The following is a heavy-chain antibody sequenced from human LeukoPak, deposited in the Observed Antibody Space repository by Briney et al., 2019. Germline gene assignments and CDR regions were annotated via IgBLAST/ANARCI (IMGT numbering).Heavy chain of an antibody. J-gene: IGHJ4*02. Sequence: GGSLRLSCAASGFTFSNYWMHWVRQAPGKGLVWVSRVNSDGSSTTYADSVGGRFTISRDNAKNTLYLQMNSLRAEDTAVYYCARDQGYYDSSGDWGQGTLVTVSS. V-gene: IGHV3-74*01. CDR3: ARDQGYYDSSGD. CDR2: VNSDGSST. D-gene: IGHD3-22*01. CDR1: GFTFSNYW.